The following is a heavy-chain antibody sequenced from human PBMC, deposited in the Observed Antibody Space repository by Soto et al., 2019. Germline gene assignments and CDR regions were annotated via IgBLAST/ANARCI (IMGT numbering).Heavy chain of an antibody. Sequence: RLSCAASGFTFSRYWMNWVRQAPGKGVELVANIKHDGTEKNYVDSVKGRFTISRDNARNSLYLQMDRLRSEDTAVYFCARGDTPMITGMDSLDIWEQGTMVTVSS. CDR2: IKHDGTEK. CDR1: GFTFSRYW. D-gene: IGHD5-18*01. J-gene: IGHJ3*02. V-gene: IGHV3-7*01. CDR3: ARGDTPMITGMDSLDI.